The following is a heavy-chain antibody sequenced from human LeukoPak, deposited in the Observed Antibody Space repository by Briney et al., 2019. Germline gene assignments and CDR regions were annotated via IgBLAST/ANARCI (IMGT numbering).Heavy chain of an antibody. CDR1: GGSISSGGYY. V-gene: IGHV4-61*08. CDR3: ARARPGSSSWYRYGMDV. Sequence: PSETLSLTCTVSGGSISSGGYYWSWIRQHPGKGLEWIGYIYYSGSTNYNPSLKSRVTISVDTSKNQFSLKLSSVTAADTAVYYCARARPGSSSWYRYGMDVWGQGTTVTVFS. CDR2: IYYSGST. J-gene: IGHJ6*02. D-gene: IGHD6-13*01.